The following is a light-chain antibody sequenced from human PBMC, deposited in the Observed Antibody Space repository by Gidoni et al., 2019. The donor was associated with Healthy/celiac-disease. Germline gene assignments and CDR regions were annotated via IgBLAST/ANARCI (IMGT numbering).Light chain of an antibody. CDR2: AAS. V-gene: IGKV1-39*01. Sequence: IPMTQSPSSLSASVGDRVTITCRASQSISSYLNLYQQKPGKAPKLLIYAASSLQSGVPSRFSGSGSGTDFTLTISSLQPEDFATYYCQQSYRTPLTFGGGTKVEIK. CDR3: QQSYRTPLT. CDR1: QSISSY. J-gene: IGKJ4*01.